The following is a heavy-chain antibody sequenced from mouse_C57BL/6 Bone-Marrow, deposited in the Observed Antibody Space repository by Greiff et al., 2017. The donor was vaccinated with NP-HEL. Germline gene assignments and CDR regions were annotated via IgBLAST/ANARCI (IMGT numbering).Heavy chain of an antibody. D-gene: IGHD2-4*01. J-gene: IGHJ2*01. V-gene: IGHV1-69*01. Sequence: QVQLQQPGAELVMPGASVKLSCKASGYTFTSYWMHWVKQRPGQGLEWIGEIYPSDSYTNYNQKFKGKSTLTVDKSSSTAYMQLSSLTSEDSAVYYCAVDYYFDYWGQGTTLTVSS. CDR2: IYPSDSYT. CDR3: AVDYYFDY. CDR1: GYTFTSYW.